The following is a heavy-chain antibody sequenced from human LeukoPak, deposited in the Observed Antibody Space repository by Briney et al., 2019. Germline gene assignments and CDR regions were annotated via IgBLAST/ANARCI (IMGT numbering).Heavy chain of an antibody. V-gene: IGHV3-15*01. J-gene: IGHJ4*02. CDR3: MSDPLNQEGVDY. Sequence: GGSLRLSCAASGLYFTDAWMSWVRLAPGKGLEWVGRIKSNVDGGTVDYMTPVKGRFTISRDDSKNTLYLQLNSLKTEDTAIYYCMSDPLNQEGVDYWGQGTLVTVSS. CDR1: GLYFTDAW. CDR2: IKSNVDGGTV.